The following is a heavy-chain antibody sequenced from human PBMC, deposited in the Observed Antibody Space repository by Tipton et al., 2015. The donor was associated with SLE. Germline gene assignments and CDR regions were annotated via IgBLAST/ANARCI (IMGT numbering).Heavy chain of an antibody. J-gene: IGHJ2*01. CDR3: ARRGYKSWYFDL. Sequence: TLSLTCTVSGDSISSYYWNWIRQPPGKGLEWLGQIDHSGSTTYHPSLKSRVTISVDTSDNQFSLKMTPVTAADTAVYYCARRGYKSWYFDLWGRGALVTVSS. CDR1: GDSISSYY. D-gene: IGHD5-24*01. V-gene: IGHV4-59*12. CDR2: IDHSGST.